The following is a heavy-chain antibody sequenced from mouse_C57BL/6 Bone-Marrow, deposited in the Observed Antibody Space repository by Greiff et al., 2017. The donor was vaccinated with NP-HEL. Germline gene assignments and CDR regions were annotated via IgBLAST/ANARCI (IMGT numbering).Heavy chain of an antibody. V-gene: IGHV14-4*01. CDR3: TTRGSSPYAMDY. Sequence: EVKLQESGAELVRPGASVKLSCTASGFNIKDDYMHWVKQRPEQGLEWIGWIDPENGDTEYASKFQGKATITADTSSNTAYLQLSSLTSEDTAVYYCTTRGSSPYAMDYWGQGTSVTVSS. D-gene: IGHD1-1*01. CDR2: IDPENGDT. J-gene: IGHJ4*01. CDR1: GFNIKDDY.